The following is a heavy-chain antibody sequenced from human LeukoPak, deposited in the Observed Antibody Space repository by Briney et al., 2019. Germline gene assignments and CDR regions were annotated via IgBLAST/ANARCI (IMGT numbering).Heavy chain of an antibody. J-gene: IGHJ3*02. CDR1: GYTFTGYY. V-gene: IGHV1-2*02. CDR3: ARDRRYWLLWFREFDVFDI. CDR2: INPNSGGT. Sequence: ASVKVSCKASGYTFTGYYMHWVRQAPGQGLEWMGWINPNSGGTNYAQKFQGRVTMTRDTSISTAYMELSRLRSDDTAVYYCARDRRYWLLWFREFDVFDIWGQGTMVTVSS. D-gene: IGHD3-10*01.